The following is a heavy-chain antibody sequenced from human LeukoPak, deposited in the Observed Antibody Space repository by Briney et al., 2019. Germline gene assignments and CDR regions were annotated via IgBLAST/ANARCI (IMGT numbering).Heavy chain of an antibody. Sequence: GGSLRLSCAASGFTFSRYWMTWVRQAPGKGLEWVANIKQDGTEKYYVYSVKGRFTISRDNAKNSLYLQMNSLRAEDTAVYYCARDSEWGLLRSDYWGQATLVTVSS. V-gene: IGHV3-7*05. CDR2: IKQDGTEK. CDR3: ARDSEWGLLRSDY. J-gene: IGHJ4*01. CDR1: GFTFSRYW. D-gene: IGHD1-26*01.